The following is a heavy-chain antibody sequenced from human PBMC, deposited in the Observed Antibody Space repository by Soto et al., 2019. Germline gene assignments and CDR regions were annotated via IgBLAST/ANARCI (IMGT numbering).Heavy chain of an antibody. CDR2: IYPGDSDT. CDR3: ARLGIFGVVTAYYYMDV. J-gene: IGHJ6*03. V-gene: IGHV5-51*01. D-gene: IGHD3-3*01. Sequence: ESLKISCKGSGYSFTSYWIGWVRQMPGKGLEWMGIIYPGDSDTRYSPSFQGQVTISADKSISTAYLQWSSLKASDTAMYYCARLGIFGVVTAYYYMDVWGKGTTVTVSS. CDR1: GYSFTSYW.